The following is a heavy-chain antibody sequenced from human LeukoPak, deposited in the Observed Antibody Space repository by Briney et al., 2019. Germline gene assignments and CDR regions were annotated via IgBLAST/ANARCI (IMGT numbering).Heavy chain of an antibody. CDR2: IRYDGSNK. V-gene: IGHV3-30*02. CDR1: GFTFSSYG. CDR3: AKDRHIVVVTATFDY. J-gene: IGHJ4*02. Sequence: GGSLRLSCAASGFTFSSYGMHWVRQAPGKGLEWVAFIRYDGSNKYYADSVKGRFTISRDNSKNTLYLQMNSLRAEDTAVYYCAKDRHIVVVTATFDYWGQGTLVTVSS. D-gene: IGHD2-21*02.